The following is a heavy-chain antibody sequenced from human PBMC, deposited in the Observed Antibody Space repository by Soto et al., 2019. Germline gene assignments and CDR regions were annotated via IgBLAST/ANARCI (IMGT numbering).Heavy chain of an antibody. J-gene: IGHJ3*02. CDR1: GFTFSTYE. D-gene: IGHD2-8*01. CDR2: ISDSGSTI. V-gene: IGHV3-48*03. CDR3: PSLHNPIAVNGIDVFDI. Sequence: GGSLRLSCAASGFTFSTYEMNWVRQAPGKGLEWVSYISDSGSTIYYADSVRGRSTISRDNAKNSLYLQMNSLRAEDTAVYFCPSLHNPIAVNGIDVFDIWGQGTMVTVSS.